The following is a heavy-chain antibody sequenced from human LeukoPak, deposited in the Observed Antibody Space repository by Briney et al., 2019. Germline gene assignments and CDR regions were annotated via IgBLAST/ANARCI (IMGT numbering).Heavy chain of an antibody. V-gene: IGHV4-59*01. Sequence: PSETLSLTCTVSGGSISTYYWSWIRQPPGKGLEWIGYIYHSGSTKYNPSLKSRVTISVDTSKNQFSLKLSSVTAADTAVYYCARDNYYDSSGYFRDAFDIWGQGTMVTVSS. CDR3: ARDNYYDSSGYFRDAFDI. CDR1: GGSISTYY. CDR2: IYHSGST. D-gene: IGHD3-22*01. J-gene: IGHJ3*02.